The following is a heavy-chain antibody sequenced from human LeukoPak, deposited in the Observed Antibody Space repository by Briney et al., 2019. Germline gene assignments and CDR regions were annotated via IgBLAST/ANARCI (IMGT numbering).Heavy chain of an antibody. V-gene: IGHV3-48*04. J-gene: IGHJ4*02. CDR1: GFTFSSYA. D-gene: IGHD2-21*02. CDR3: AREMCGGDCKIDY. CDR2: ISSSGSTI. Sequence: GSLRLSCAASGFTFSSYAMSWVRRAPGKGLEWVSYISSSGSTIYYADSVKGRFTISRDNAKNSLYLQMNSLRAEDTAVYYYAREMCGGDCKIDYWGQGTLVTVSS.